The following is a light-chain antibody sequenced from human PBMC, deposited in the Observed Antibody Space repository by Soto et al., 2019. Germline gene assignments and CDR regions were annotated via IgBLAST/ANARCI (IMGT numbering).Light chain of an antibody. CDR1: QSISNN. V-gene: IGKV3-15*01. CDR3: QHFNNWPPELT. CDR2: GAS. J-gene: IGKJ4*01. Sequence: EVVMTQSQATLSVSPGERATLSCRASQSISNNLAWYQQKPGQAPRLLIFGASTRATGVPARVSGSGSGTEFILTISSLQSEDFATYYCQHFNNWPPELTFGGGTKGEIK.